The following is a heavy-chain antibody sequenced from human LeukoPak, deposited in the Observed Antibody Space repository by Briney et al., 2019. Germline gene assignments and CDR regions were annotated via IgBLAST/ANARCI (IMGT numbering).Heavy chain of an antibody. CDR1: DGSITNYD. D-gene: IGHD4-17*01. J-gene: IGHJ4*02. CDR2: VHYSGTA. CDR3: ARGYGDFRVEGRYFHS. Sequence: SETLSLTCSVTDGSITNYDWSWVRQTPGKGLGFIGHVHYSGTANYNPSLRSRVTISIDTSKKHFFLKLKSVTAADTAVYYCARGYGDFRVEGRYFHSWGQGTLVTVSS. V-gene: IGHV4-59*01.